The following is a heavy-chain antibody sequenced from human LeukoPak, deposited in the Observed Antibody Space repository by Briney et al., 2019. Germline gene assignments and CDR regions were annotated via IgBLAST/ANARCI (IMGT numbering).Heavy chain of an antibody. Sequence: HPGGSLRLSCAASGFTFSSYAMSWVRQAPGKGLEWVSAISGSGGSTYYADSVKGRFTISRDNSMNTLYLQMNSLRAEDTAVYYCAKDARKLNYDILTGYYLGPYDAFDIWGQGTMVTVSS. D-gene: IGHD3-9*01. CDR1: GFTFSSYA. V-gene: IGHV3-23*01. CDR3: AKDARKLNYDILTGYYLGPYDAFDI. CDR2: ISGSGGST. J-gene: IGHJ3*02.